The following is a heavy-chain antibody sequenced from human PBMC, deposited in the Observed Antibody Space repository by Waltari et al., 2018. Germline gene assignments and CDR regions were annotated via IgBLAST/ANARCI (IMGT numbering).Heavy chain of an antibody. CDR2: IKQDGSEK. D-gene: IGHD3-3*01. V-gene: IGHV3-7*01. CDR1: GFTFSSYW. Sequence: EVQLVESGGGLVQPGGSLRLSCAASGFTFSSYWMSWVRQAPGKGLEWVANIKQDGSEKYYVDSVKGRFTISRDNAKNSLYLQMNSLRAEDTAVYYCAREVAYYDFWSGPLYYYYMDVWGKGTTVTVSS. J-gene: IGHJ6*03. CDR3: AREVAYYDFWSGPLYYYYMDV.